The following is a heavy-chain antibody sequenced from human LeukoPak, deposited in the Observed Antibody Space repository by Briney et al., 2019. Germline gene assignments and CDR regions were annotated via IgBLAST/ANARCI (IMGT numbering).Heavy chain of an antibody. Sequence: PSETLSLTCTVSGGSISSYYWSWIRQPPGKGLEWIGSIYYSGSTYYNPSLKSRVTISVDTSKNQFSLKLSSVTAADTAVYYCASARYSSGWYRFDYWGQGTLVTVSS. D-gene: IGHD6-19*01. V-gene: IGHV4-59*05. CDR1: GGSISSYY. CDR2: IYYSGST. J-gene: IGHJ4*02. CDR3: ASARYSSGWYRFDY.